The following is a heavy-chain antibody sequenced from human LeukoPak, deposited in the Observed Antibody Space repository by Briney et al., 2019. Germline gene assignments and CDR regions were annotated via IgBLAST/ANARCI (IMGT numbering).Heavy chain of an antibody. J-gene: IGHJ1*01. V-gene: IGHV1-2*02. CDR2: SNPSSGGT. CDR1: GYTFSDYH. Sequence: GASVKVSCKASGYTFSDYHIHWLRQAPGQGLEWMGWSNPSSGGTNYAEKFHGRVTMTRDTSTNTAYMELSRLRSDDTAVYFCTRVRALAAAGTGARYFQDWGQGTQVTVSS. CDR3: TRVRALAAAGTGARYFQD. D-gene: IGHD6-13*01.